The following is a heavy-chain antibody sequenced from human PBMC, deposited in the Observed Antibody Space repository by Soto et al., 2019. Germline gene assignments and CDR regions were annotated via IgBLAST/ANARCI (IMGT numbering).Heavy chain of an antibody. CDR2: IIPMFGTG. D-gene: IGHD6-19*01. CDR3: LREARVDHSCWYSSSDWFDL. V-gene: IGHV1-69*01. Sequence: QVQLVQSGAEVKKPGSSVRVSCKASGDTSDSFSISWVRQAPGQGLEWMGGIIPMFGTGNYAQKFQGRLTSDSYACMGIFGIALKRLRTEVTADYFGLREARVDHSCWYSSSDWFDLWGQGTLVTVSS. J-gene: IGHJ5*02. CDR1: GDTSDSFS.